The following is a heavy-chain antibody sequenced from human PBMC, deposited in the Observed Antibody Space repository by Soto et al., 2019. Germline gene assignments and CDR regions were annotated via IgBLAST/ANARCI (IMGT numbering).Heavy chain of an antibody. CDR3: ARESEDLTSNFDY. CDR2: ISSTTNYI. J-gene: IGHJ4*02. V-gene: IGHV3-21*06. Sequence: EVQLVESGGGLVKPGGSLRLSCAASGFTFNRYSMNWVRQAPGNGLEWVSSISSTTNYIYYGDSMKGRFTISRDNAKNSLYLEMNSLRAEDTAVYYCARESEDLTSNFDYRAQGPLVTFSS. CDR1: GFTFNRYS.